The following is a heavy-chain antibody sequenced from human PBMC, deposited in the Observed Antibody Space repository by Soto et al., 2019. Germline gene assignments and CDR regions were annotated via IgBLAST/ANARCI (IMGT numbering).Heavy chain of an antibody. CDR2: TAPDGNK. J-gene: IGHJ1*01. CDR3: ARAEDSSGHAGTFQH. CDR1: GLSFVGSI. Sequence: QVQLMVSGGGVVQPGGSLRLSCAASGLSFVGSIFHWVRQTPGQELEWVALTAPDGNKIYAESVRGRFTLSRDNSKNTVYLQMDSLRVDDTALYHCARAEDSSGHAGTFQHWGQGTLVAVSS. D-gene: IGHD3-22*01. V-gene: IGHV3-30*03.